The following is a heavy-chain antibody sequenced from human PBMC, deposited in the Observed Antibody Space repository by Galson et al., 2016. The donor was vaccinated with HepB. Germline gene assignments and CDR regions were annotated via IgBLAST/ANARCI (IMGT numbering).Heavy chain of an antibody. CDR3: ARHSISAWPANFDY. D-gene: IGHD6-19*01. CDR1: GYNFTNFW. CDR2: IYPGDSDT. J-gene: IGHJ4*02. Sequence: QSGAEVKKPGESLKISCKASGYNFTNFWIGWVRQTPEKGLEWMGFIYPGDSDTRYSPSFQDHVTISADTSISTAYLQWTSLRASDTAIYYCARHSISAWPANFDYWGQGTLVSVSS. V-gene: IGHV5-51*01.